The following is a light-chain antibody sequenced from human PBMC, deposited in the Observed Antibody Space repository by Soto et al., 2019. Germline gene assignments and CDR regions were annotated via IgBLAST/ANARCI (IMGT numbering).Light chain of an antibody. V-gene: IGKV3-15*01. CDR2: GAS. J-gene: IGKJ4*02. Sequence: EIVMTQSPATLSVSPGERATLSCRASQRVSSFLAWSQQKPGQAPRLLIHGASSRATGIPVRLSGSGSGTDYTLTSSSMQYEDFAVYYCQQYNDWAPLTFGGGTKVEIK. CDR3: QQYNDWAPLT. CDR1: QRVSSF.